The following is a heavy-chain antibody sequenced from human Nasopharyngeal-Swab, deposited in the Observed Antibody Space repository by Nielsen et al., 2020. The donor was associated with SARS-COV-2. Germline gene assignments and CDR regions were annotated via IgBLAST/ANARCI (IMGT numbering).Heavy chain of an antibody. CDR2: ISWNSGSI. J-gene: IGHJ3*02. V-gene: IGHV3-9*01. CDR1: GFTFDDYA. CDR3: ARAEVGAYAFDI. Sequence: SLKISCAASGFTFDDYAMHWVRQAPGKGLEWVSGISWNSGSIGYADSVKGRFTISRDNAKNSLYLQMNSLRAEDTAVYYCARAEVGAYAFDIWDQGTMVTVSS. D-gene: IGHD1-26*01.